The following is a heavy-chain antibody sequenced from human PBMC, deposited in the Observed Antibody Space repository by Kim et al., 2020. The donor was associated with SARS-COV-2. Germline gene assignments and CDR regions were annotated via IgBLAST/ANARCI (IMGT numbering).Heavy chain of an antibody. CDR2: ISWDGGST. CDR1: GFTFDDYT. D-gene: IGHD6-13*01. CDR3: AKDISMPLIGEKANIAAAVNGMDV. V-gene: IGHV3-43*01. Sequence: GGSLRLSCAASGFTFDDYTMHWVRQAPGKGLEWVSLISWDGGSTYYADSVKGRFTISRDNSKNSLYLQMNSLRTEDTALYYCAKDISMPLIGEKANIAAAVNGMDVWGQGTTVTVSS. J-gene: IGHJ6*02.